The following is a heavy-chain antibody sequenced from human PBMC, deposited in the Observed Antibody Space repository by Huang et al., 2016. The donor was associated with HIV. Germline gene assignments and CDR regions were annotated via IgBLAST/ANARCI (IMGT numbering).Heavy chain of an antibody. J-gene: IGHJ6*03. CDR1: GYTFSSFG. CDR2: CSVYNGNP. D-gene: IGHD5-18*01. CDR3: ARGGGIQLWLLGYYYMDV. Sequence: QVQLVQSGAEVKKPGASVKVSCKASGYTFSSFGISWVRQAPGQGLEWVGWCSVYNGNPKVAQKSQGRLTMTTDTSTSTAYMGLRSLRSDDTAVYYCARGGGIQLWLLGYYYMDVWGNGTTVTVSS. V-gene: IGHV1-18*01.